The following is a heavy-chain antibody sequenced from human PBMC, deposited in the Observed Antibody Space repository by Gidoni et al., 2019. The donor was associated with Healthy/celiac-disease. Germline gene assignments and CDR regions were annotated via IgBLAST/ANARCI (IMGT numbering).Heavy chain of an antibody. Sequence: QVQLVESGGGLVKPGGSLRLYCAASGFTFRDYYMSWIRQAPGKGLEWVSYISSSSSYTNYADSVKGRFTISRDNAKNSLYLQMNSLRAEDTAVYYCAGEGKRYCTGGVCYTHYWGQGTLVTVSS. CDR1: GFTFRDYY. D-gene: IGHD2-8*02. V-gene: IGHV3-11*06. CDR3: AGEGKRYCTGGVCYTHY. CDR2: ISSSSSYT. J-gene: IGHJ4*02.